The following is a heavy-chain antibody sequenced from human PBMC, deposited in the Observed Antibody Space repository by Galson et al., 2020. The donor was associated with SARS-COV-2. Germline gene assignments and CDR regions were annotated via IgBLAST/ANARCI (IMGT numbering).Heavy chain of an antibody. Sequence: SETLSLTCPVSGGYISRYYWTWIRQPAGKGLEWIGRIYTSGSTNYNPSLKSRVTMSVDTSKNQFSLKLSSVTAADTAVYYCAAESYDSSGYPRFWYYGMDVWGRGTTVTVSS. D-gene: IGHD3-22*01. CDR2: IYTSGST. CDR1: GGYISRYY. V-gene: IGHV4-4*07. CDR3: AAESYDSSGYPRFWYYGMDV. J-gene: IGHJ6*02.